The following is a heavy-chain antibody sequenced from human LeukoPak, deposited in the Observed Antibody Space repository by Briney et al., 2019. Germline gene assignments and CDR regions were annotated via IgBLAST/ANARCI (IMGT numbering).Heavy chain of an antibody. V-gene: IGHV3-9*03. J-gene: IGHJ3*02. CDR3: AKEKIYCSGGSCYHDAFDI. D-gene: IGHD2-15*01. CDR2: ISWNSISI. CDR1: GFTFDDYA. Sequence: SGGSLRLSCAASGFTFDDYAMHWVRQAPGKGLEWVSGISWNSISIDYADSVKGRFTISRDNAKNSLYLQMNSLRAEDMALYYCAKEKIYCSGGSCYHDAFDIWGQGTMVTISS.